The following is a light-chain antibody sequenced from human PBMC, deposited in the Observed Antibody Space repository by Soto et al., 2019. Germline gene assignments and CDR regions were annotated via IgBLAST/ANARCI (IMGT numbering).Light chain of an antibody. CDR2: AAS. V-gene: IGKV1-27*01. CDR3: QEYNSAPWT. J-gene: IGKJ1*01. CDR1: QGISNF. Sequence: DIQMTQSPSSLSASVGDRVTITCRASQGISNFLAWHQQKPGKVPKLLIYAASTLQSGVPSRFSASESGTDFTLTITSLQPEDVATYYCQEYNSAPWTFGQGTKVEIK.